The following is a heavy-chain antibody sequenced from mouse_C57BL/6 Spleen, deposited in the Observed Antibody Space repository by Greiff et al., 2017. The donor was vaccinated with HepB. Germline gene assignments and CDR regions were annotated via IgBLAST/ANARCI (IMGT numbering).Heavy chain of an antibody. CDR3: ARPGDDEYYWDY. Sequence: EVQLVESGGGLVKPGGSLKLSCAASGFTFSDYGMHWVRQAPEKGLEWVAYISSGSSTIYYADTVKGRFTLSRDNAKNTLVLQMTSLRSEDTAMYYCARPGDDEYYWDYWGQGTTLTVSA. CDR2: ISSGSSTI. J-gene: IGHJ2*01. V-gene: IGHV5-17*01. CDR1: GFTFSDYG.